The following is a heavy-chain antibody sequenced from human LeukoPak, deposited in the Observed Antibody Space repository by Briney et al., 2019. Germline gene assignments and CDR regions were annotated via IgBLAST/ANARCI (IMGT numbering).Heavy chain of an antibody. CDR3: AKDPYNWNLLGY. CDR2: ISDNSRST. D-gene: IGHD1-20*01. Sequence: GGSLRLSCVGSGFTFSSYAMTWVRQAPGKGLEWVATISDNSRSTYHADSVRGRFTISGDNSKNTLYLQMNTLRAEDTAVYYCAKDPYNWNLLGYWGQGTLVTVSS. J-gene: IGHJ4*02. V-gene: IGHV3-23*01. CDR1: GFTFSSYA.